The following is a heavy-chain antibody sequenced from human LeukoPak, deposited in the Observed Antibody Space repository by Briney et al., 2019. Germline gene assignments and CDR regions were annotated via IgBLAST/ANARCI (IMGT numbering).Heavy chain of an antibody. V-gene: IGHV4-39*01. CDR1: GGSISSSSYY. Sequence: SETLSLTCTVSGGSISSSSYYWGWIRQPPGKGLEWIGSIYYSGSTYYNPSLKSRVTISVDTSKNQFSLKLSSVTAADTAVYYCARHTGVEVVISYAYFDYWGQGTLVTVSS. CDR2: IYYSGST. CDR3: ARHTGVEVVISYAYFDY. D-gene: IGHD3-22*01. J-gene: IGHJ4*02.